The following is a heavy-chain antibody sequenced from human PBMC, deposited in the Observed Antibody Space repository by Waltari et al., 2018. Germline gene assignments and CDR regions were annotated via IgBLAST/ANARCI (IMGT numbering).Heavy chain of an antibody. V-gene: IGHV1-69-2*01. CDR2: VDPADGKT. J-gene: IGHJ5*02. Sequence: EVPLVQSGAEVKKPGATVKISCKASGYIFRTYYMPWRRQAPGKGLEWMGRVDPADGKTIYADKFQGRFIITTNRPTRTVFMEVTSLTSDDAAVYYCATSGMDLSGVTINWFDPWGQGTLLTVSS. CDR3: ATSGMDLSGVTINWFDP. CDR1: GYIFRTYY. D-gene: IGHD3-9*01.